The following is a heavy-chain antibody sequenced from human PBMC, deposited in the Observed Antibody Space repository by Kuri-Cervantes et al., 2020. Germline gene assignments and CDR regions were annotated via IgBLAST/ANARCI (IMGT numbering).Heavy chain of an antibody. CDR3: ARGGWYQDY. CDR2: IYYSGST. V-gene: IGHV4-31*01. D-gene: IGHD6-19*01. J-gene: IGHJ4*02. CDR1: GGSINSGGYY. Sequence: SETLSLTCTVSGGSINSGGYYWSWIRQHPGKGLEWIGYIYYSGSTYYNPSLKSLVTISVDTSKNQFSLKLDSVTAADTAVYFCARGGWYQDYWGQGTLVTVSS.